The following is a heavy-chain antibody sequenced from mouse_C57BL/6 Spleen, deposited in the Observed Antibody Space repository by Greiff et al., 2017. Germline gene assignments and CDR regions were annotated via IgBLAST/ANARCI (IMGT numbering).Heavy chain of an antibody. J-gene: IGHJ2*01. CDR1: GFTFSNYW. Sequence: EVQLVESGGGLVQPGGSMKLSCVASGFTFSNYWMNWVRQSPEKGLEWVAQIRLKSDNYATHYAESVKGRFIISRDDSKSSVYLKMNNLRAEDTGIYYCTEGRHFDYWGQGTTLKVSS. CDR2: IRLKSDNYAT. V-gene: IGHV6-3*01. CDR3: TEGRHFDY.